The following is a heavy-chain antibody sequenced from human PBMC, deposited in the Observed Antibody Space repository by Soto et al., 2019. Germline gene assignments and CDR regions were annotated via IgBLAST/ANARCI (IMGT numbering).Heavy chain of an antibody. J-gene: IGHJ4*02. D-gene: IGHD5-12*01. CDR3: ARDGGYGTPFEY. CDR2: ITGDGTNT. V-gene: IGHV3-74*01. Sequence: EVQLVQSGGGLVQPGGSLRLSCAASGFAFSSYWLHWVRQAPGKGLMMVSRITGDGTNTAYATPVKGRFTISRDNAKNMVYLQMDSLKAEDTAVYYCARDGGYGTPFEYWGQGALVTVSS. CDR1: GFAFSSYW.